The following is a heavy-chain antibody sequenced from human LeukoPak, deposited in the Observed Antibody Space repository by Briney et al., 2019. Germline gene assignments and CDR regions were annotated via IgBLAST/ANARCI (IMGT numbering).Heavy chain of an antibody. CDR3: ARELARGSANWFDP. V-gene: IGHV4-59*01. CDR2: VYYTGST. J-gene: IGHJ5*02. CDR1: GGSISSYY. D-gene: IGHD3-10*01. Sequence: SETLSLTCTVSGGSISSYYWSWIRQPPGKGLEWIGYVYYTGSTNYNPSLKSRVTISVDTSKNQFSLKLGSVTAADTAVYCCARELARGSANWFDPWGQGTLVTVSS.